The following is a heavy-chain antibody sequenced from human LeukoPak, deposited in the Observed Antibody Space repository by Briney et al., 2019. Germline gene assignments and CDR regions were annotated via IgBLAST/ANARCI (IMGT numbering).Heavy chain of an antibody. D-gene: IGHD3-22*01. CDR1: GFTFSSYG. CDR3: AKDQAGCDYDSRDMDD. Sequence: GGSLRLSCAASGFTFSSYGMHWVRQAPGKGLEWVAFIRYDGSNKYYADSVRGRFTISRDNSKNTLYLQMNSLRAEDTAVYYCAKDQAGCDYDSRDMDDWGQGTPVTVSS. CDR2: IRYDGSNK. V-gene: IGHV3-30*02. J-gene: IGHJ6*02.